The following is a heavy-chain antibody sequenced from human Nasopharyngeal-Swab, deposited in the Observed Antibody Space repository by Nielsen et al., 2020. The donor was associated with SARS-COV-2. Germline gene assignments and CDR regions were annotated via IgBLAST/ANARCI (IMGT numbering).Heavy chain of an antibody. V-gene: IGHV3-15*01. D-gene: IGHD5-24*01. J-gene: IGHJ3*02. Sequence: GESLKISCAASGFTFSNAWMSWVRQAPGKGLEWVGRIKSKTDGGTTDYAAPVKGRFTISRDNSKNTLYLQMNSLRAEDTAVYYCAREKVETATIAFDAFDIWGQGTMVTVSS. CDR2: IKSKTDGGTT. CDR3: AREKVETATIAFDAFDI. CDR1: GFTFSNAW.